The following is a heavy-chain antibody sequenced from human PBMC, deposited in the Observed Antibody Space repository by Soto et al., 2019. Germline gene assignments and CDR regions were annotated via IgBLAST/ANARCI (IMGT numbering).Heavy chain of an antibody. D-gene: IGHD6-13*01. V-gene: IGHV3-23*01. Sequence: GGSLRLSCAASGFTFSSYAMGWVRQAPGKGLEWVSAISGSGGSTYYADSVKGRFAISRDNSKNTLYLQMNSLRAEDTAVYYCAKGHRIAAAGTGSRFDYWGQGTLVTVSS. CDR2: ISGSGGST. CDR3: AKGHRIAAAGTGSRFDY. J-gene: IGHJ4*02. CDR1: GFTFSSYA.